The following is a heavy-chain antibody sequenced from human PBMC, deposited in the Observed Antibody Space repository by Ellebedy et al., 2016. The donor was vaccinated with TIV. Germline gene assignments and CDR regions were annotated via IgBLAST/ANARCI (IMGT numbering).Heavy chain of an antibody. Sequence: GESLKISCAASGFTFSTYWMSWVRQAPGKGLEWVANIKQDGSEGYYVDSVKGRFTISRDNAKNSLYLQMNSLRAEDTAVYYCAREGGYSYGYLGYWGQGTLVTVSS. CDR1: GFTFSTYW. CDR2: IKQDGSEG. J-gene: IGHJ4*02. D-gene: IGHD5-18*01. CDR3: AREGGYSYGYLGY. V-gene: IGHV3-7*01.